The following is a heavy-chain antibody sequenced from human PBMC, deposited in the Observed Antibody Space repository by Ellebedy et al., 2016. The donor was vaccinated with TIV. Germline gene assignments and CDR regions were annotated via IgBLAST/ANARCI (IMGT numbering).Heavy chain of an antibody. CDR3: ARDQEGVGPSSDY. CDR1: GFTFSNYW. D-gene: IGHD1-26*01. J-gene: IGHJ4*02. V-gene: IGHV3-74*01. Sequence: GGSLRLXCAASGFTFSNYWIHWVRQAPGKGLVWVSRITSDGSTTTYADSVKGRFTISRDNAKNTLYLQMNSLRAEDTAVYYCARDQEGVGPSSDYWGQGTLVTVSS. CDR2: ITSDGSTT.